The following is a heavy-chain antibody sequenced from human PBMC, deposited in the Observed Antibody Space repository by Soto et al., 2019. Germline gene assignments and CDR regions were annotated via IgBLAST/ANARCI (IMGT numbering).Heavy chain of an antibody. V-gene: IGHV1-69*02. Sequence: QVQLVQSGAEVKKPGSSVKVSCKASGGTFSSYTISWVRQAPGQGLEWMGRIIPILGIANYAQKFQGRVTITADKSTSTAYMELSSLRSEDTAVYYCASSQYCSGGSCYTYAEYFQHWGQGTLVTVSS. J-gene: IGHJ1*01. D-gene: IGHD2-15*01. CDR2: IIPILGIA. CDR3: ASSQYCSGGSCYTYAEYFQH. CDR1: GGTFSSYT.